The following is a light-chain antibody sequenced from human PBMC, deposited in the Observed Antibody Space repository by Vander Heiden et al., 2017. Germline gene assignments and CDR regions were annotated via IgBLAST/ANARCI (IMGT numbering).Light chain of an antibody. V-gene: IGKV3-20*01. Sequence: EIVLTQSPGTRSLSPGQRATLSCRASQSVSSSYLAWYQQKPGQAPRLLIYCASSRANGIPDRFSGSGSGTDFTLTISRLEPEDFAVYYCQQYGSSPQLTFGGGTKVEIK. CDR2: CAS. CDR3: QQYGSSPQLT. J-gene: IGKJ4*01. CDR1: QSVSSSY.